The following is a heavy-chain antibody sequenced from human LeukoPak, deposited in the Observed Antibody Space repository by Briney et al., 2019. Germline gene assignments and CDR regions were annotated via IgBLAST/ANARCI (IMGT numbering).Heavy chain of an antibody. CDR3: AREPAGDFWSGYLIDY. CDR2: ISSSSSTI. Sequence: GGSLRLSCAASGFTFSSYSMNWVRQAPGKGLEWVSYISSSSSTIYYADSVKGRFTISRDNAKNSLYLQMNSLRAEDTAVYYCAREPAGDFWSGYLIDYWGQGTLVTVSS. CDR1: GFTFSSYS. J-gene: IGHJ4*02. V-gene: IGHV3-48*04. D-gene: IGHD3-3*01.